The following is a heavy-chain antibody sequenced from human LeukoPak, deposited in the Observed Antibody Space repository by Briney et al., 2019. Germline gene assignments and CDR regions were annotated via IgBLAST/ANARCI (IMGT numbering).Heavy chain of an antibody. D-gene: IGHD2-2*01. CDR2: IYSGDST. J-gene: IGHJ3*02. Sequence: GGSLRLSCAASGFTVSSNYMSWVRQAPGKGLEWVSFIYSGDSTYYADSVKGRFTISRDNSKNTLYLQMNSLRAEDTAMYYCARADQLLGNAFDIWGQGTMVTVSS. V-gene: IGHV3-66*02. CDR1: GFTVSSNY. CDR3: ARADQLLGNAFDI.